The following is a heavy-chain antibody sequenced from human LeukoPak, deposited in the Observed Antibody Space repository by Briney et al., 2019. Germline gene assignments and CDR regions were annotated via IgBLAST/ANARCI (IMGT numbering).Heavy chain of an antibody. CDR2: IYYTGIT. Sequence: PSETLSLTCAVYGESFSGYYWRWIRQPPGKGLEWIGYIYYTGITNYNPSLKSRVTISVDTSKNEISLKLNSVTAADTAVYFCARDGGMVGTSLDMDVWGQGTTVTVSS. J-gene: IGHJ6*02. D-gene: IGHD1-26*01. V-gene: IGHV4-34*11. CDR3: ARDGGMVGTSLDMDV. CDR1: GESFSGYY.